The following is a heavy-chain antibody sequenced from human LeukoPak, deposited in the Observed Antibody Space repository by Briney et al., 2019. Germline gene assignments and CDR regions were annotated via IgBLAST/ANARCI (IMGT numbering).Heavy chain of an antibody. CDR1: GGSIRSSGYY. Sequence: SETLSLTCTVSGGSIRSSGYYWGWIRPPPGKGLEWIGSVYYSGSSYCNPSLKSRVTISVDSSKSQFSLKVTSVTAADTAIYYCATRSYFYHYMDVWGKGTTVTVSS. V-gene: IGHV4-39*01. CDR3: ATRSYFYHYMDV. J-gene: IGHJ6*03. CDR2: VYYSGSS.